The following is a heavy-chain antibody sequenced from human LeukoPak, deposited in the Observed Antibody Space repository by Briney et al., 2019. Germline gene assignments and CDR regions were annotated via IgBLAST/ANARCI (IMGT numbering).Heavy chain of an antibody. CDR3: ARPRTDSWGAFDI. CDR2: IYTSGST. D-gene: IGHD3-16*01. CDR1: GGSISSGSYY. J-gene: IGHJ3*02. Sequence: PSETLSLTCTVSGGSISSGSYYWSWIRQPAGKGLEWIGRIYTSGSTNYNPSLKSRVTISVDTSKNQFSLKLSSVTAADTAVYYCARPRTDSWGAFDIWGQGTMVTVSS. V-gene: IGHV4-61*02.